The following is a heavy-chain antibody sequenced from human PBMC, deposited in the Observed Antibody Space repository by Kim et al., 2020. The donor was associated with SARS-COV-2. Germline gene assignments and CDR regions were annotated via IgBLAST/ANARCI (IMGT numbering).Heavy chain of an antibody. CDR2: ISYDGSNK. V-gene: IGHV3-30*04. J-gene: IGHJ3*02. D-gene: IGHD3-10*01. CDR1: GFTFSSYA. Sequence: GGSLRLSCAASGFTFSSYAMHWVRQAPGKGLEWVAVISYDGSNKYYADSVKGRFTISRDNSKNTLYLQMNSLRAEDTAVYYCARELITMVRGVDHDAFDIWGQGTMVTVSS. CDR3: ARELITMVRGVDHDAFDI.